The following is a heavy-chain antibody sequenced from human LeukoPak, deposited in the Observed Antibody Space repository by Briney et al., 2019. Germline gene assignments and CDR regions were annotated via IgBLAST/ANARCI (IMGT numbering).Heavy chain of an antibody. CDR1: GGSISSSNYY. CDR3: ARRAAVAARNFDY. V-gene: IGHV4-39*01. Sequence: SETLSLTCTVSGGSISSSNYYWGWIRQPPGKGLEWIGSIYYRGSTYYNSSLESRVTISVDTSKSQFSLKLSSVTAADTAIYHCARRAAVAARNFDYWGQGTLVTVSS. J-gene: IGHJ4*02. CDR2: IYYRGST. D-gene: IGHD6-19*01.